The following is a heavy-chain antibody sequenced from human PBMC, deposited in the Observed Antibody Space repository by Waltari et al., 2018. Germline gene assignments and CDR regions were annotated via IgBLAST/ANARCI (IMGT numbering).Heavy chain of an antibody. J-gene: IGHJ6*02. V-gene: IGHV3-48*01. Sequence: EVQLVESGGGLVQPGGSLRLSCAASGFTFSSYSMNWVRPAPGKGLEWVSYISSSSSTIYYADSVKGRFTISRDNAKNSLYLQMNSLRAEDTAVYYCARAVGTDYDYIWGSYPTHYYGMDVWGQGTTVTVSS. CDR2: ISSSSSTI. CDR1: GFTFSSYS. D-gene: IGHD3-16*02. CDR3: ARAVGTDYDYIWGSYPTHYYGMDV.